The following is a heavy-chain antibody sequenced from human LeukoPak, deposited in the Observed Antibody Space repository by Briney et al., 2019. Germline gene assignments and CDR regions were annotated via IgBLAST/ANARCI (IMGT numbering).Heavy chain of an antibody. V-gene: IGHV4-39*01. CDR1: GDSVSSTSYY. CDR2: MYYTGST. CDR3: AGRHQLFPFDH. Sequence: SETLSLTCSVSGDSVSSTSYYWGWIRQPPGKGLEWIGTMYYTGSTYYNPSLKSRVTISADTSKNQFSLRLTSVTAADTAVYYCAGRHQLFPFDHWGLGTLVTVSS. J-gene: IGHJ4*02. D-gene: IGHD2-2*01.